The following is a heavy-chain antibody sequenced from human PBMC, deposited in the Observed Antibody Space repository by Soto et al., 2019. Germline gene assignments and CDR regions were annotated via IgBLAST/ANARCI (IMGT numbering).Heavy chain of an antibody. CDR3: ARGRPGYDYGDYVFYYGLDV. CDR2: ISGSGGST. J-gene: IGHJ6*02. Sequence: EVQLLESGGGLVQPGGSLRLSCAASGFTFSSYAMSWVRQAPGKGLEWVSAISGSGGSTYYADSVKGRFTISRDNSKNTLYLQMNRLRAEDTAVYYCARGRPGYDYGDYVFYYGLDVWGQGTTVTVSS. D-gene: IGHD4-17*01. V-gene: IGHV3-23*01. CDR1: GFTFSSYA.